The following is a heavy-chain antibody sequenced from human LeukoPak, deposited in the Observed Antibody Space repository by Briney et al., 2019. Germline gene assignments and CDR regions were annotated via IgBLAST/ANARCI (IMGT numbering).Heavy chain of an antibody. CDR1: GFTFSSYW. J-gene: IGHJ5*02. CDR3: ARKTQKLSAAGYNWFDP. D-gene: IGHD6-13*01. CDR2: IKQDGSEK. Sequence: GGSLRLSCAASGFTFSSYWMSWVRQAPGKGLEWVANIKQDGSEKYYVDSVKGRFTISRDNAKNSLYLQMNSLGAEDTAVYYCARKTQKLSAAGYNWFDPWGQGTLVTVSS. V-gene: IGHV3-7*01.